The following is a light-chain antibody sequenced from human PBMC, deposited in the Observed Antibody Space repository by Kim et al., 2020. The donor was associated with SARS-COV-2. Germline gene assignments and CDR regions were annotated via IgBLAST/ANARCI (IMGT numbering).Light chain of an antibody. J-gene: IGKJ4*01. CDR3: QQYHTSPLT. Sequence: EIVLTQSPGTLSLSPGERATLSCRASQSVSNSYLAWYQQKPGQAPRLLIYAASSRATGIPDRFSGSGSETDFTLTISRLEPEDFAVYYCQQYHTSPLTFGGGTKVEI. V-gene: IGKV3-20*01. CDR2: AAS. CDR1: QSVSNSY.